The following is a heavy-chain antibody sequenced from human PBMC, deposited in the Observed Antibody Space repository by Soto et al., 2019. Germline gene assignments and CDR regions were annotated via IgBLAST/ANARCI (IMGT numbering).Heavy chain of an antibody. Sequence: GGSLILSCAASGFTFSDYYMSGIRQAPGKGLEWVSYISSSGSTIYYADSVKGRFTISRDNAKNSLYLQMNSLRAEDTAVYYCAREPHRSIAVAGDAFDIWGQGTMVTVSS. D-gene: IGHD6-19*01. CDR1: GFTFSDYY. CDR2: ISSSGSTI. J-gene: IGHJ3*02. V-gene: IGHV3-11*01. CDR3: AREPHRSIAVAGDAFDI.